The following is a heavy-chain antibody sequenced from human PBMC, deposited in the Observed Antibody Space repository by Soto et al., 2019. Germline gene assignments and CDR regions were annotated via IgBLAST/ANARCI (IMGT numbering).Heavy chain of an antibody. CDR3: ARDGQLDGRVDP. CDR1: WFTFSDYY. J-gene: IGHJ5*02. D-gene: IGHD6-13*01. CDR2: ISSSGSTI. Sequence: GGALRLSSAAPWFTFSDYYISWIPPAPGKGLEWVSYISSSGSTIYYADSVKGRFTISRDNAKNSLYLQMNSLRAEDTAVYYCARDGQLDGRVDPWGQGTLVTVSS. V-gene: IGHV3-11*01.